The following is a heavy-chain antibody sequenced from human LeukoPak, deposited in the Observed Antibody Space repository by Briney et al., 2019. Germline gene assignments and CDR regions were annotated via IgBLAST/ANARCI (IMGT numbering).Heavy chain of an antibody. CDR1: GGTFSSYA. J-gene: IGHJ6*03. D-gene: IGHD3-16*01. Sequence: SVKVSCKASGGTFSSYAISWVRQAPGQGLEWMGRIIPIFGTANYAQKFQGRVTMTRDTSISTAYMELSRLRSDDTAVYYCARSYDYVWGSWVNYYMDVWGKGTTVTVSS. CDR3: ARSYDYVWGSWVNYYMDV. CDR2: IIPIFGTA. V-gene: IGHV1-69*05.